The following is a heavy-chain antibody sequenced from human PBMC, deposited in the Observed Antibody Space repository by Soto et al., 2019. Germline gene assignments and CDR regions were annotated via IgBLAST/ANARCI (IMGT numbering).Heavy chain of an antibody. D-gene: IGHD2-2*01. CDR1: GYTVASYA. Sequence: ASLKVSCKASGYTVASYAISWVRQAPGQGLEWMGWVSAYNGNTNYAQKLQGRVTMTTDTSTSTAYMELRSLRSDDTAVYYCVRLVGNSWLDSWGPGTLVTVSS. J-gene: IGHJ5*01. CDR3: VRLVGNSWLDS. V-gene: IGHV1-18*01. CDR2: VSAYNGNT.